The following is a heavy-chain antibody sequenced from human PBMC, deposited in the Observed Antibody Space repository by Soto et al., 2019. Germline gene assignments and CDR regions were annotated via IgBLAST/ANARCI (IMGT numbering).Heavy chain of an antibody. CDR1: GFTFDDYG. D-gene: IGHD6-13*01. J-gene: IGHJ6*02. Sequence: GGSLRLSCAASGFTFDDYGMSWVRQAPGKGLEWVSGINWNGGSTGYADSVKGRFTISRDNAKNSLYLQMNSLRAEDTALYYCARGGSLAAAQYYYGMDVWGQGTTVTVSS. CDR3: ARGGSLAAAQYYYGMDV. V-gene: IGHV3-20*04. CDR2: INWNGGST.